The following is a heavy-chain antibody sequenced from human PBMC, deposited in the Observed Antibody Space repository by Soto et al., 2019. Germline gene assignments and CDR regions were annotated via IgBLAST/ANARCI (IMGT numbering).Heavy chain of an antibody. Sequence: EVQLVESGGGLVQPGGSLRLSCAASGFIVSSNYMSWVRQAPGKGLEWVSVIYSGGTTYYPDSVKDRFTISRDNSKNTLYLQMNSLRAEDTGVYFCARGFDGSATYSLDYWGQGTLVTVSS. J-gene: IGHJ4*02. CDR3: ARGFDGSATYSLDY. CDR1: GFIVSSNY. CDR2: IYSGGTT. V-gene: IGHV3-66*01. D-gene: IGHD3-10*01.